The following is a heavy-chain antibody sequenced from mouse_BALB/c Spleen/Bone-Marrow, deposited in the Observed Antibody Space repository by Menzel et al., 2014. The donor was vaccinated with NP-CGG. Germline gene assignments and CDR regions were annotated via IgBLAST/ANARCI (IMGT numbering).Heavy chain of an antibody. D-gene: IGHD2-1*01. J-gene: IGHJ4*01. CDR1: GFSLTSYG. Sequence: VQRVESGPGLVAPSQSLSITCTVSGFSLTSYGVHWVRQPPGKGLEWLGVIWAGGSTNYNSALMSRLSISKDSSKSQVFLKMNSLQTDDAAMYYCARDENYYGKYGTMDYWGQGTSVTVSS. CDR2: IWAGGST. V-gene: IGHV2-9*02. CDR3: ARDENYYGKYGTMDY.